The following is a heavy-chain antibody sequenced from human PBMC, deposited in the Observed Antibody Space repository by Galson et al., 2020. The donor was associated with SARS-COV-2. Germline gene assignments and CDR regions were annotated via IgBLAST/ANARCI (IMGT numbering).Heavy chain of an antibody. CDR3: AKGPNSYSSAWFGIDF. CDR2: VTWNSATK. J-gene: IGHJ4*02. V-gene: IGHV3-9*01. D-gene: IGHD6-19*01. Sequence: GGSLRLSCAASGFTFDDYAIHWVRQAPGKGPEWVSTVTWNSATKAYADSVKGRFTISRDNANNSLYLQMSSLRPEDTAFYYCAKGPNSYSSAWFGIDFWGQGTLVSVSS. CDR1: GFTFDDYA.